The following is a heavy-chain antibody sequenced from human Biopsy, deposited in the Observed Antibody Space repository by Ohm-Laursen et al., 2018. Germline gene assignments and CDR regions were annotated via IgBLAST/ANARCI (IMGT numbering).Heavy chain of an antibody. D-gene: IGHD2/OR15-2a*01. CDR2: IYYSGST. CDR3: ARATNSTGWPFYYFYGMDV. Sequence: SETLSLTCTVSGGSISSEYWRWIRQTSGKGLEWIGYIYYSGSTNYSPSLKRRVTISVDTSKNQFFLRLNSVTAADTVVYYCARATNSTGWPFYYFYGMDVWGQGTTVTVSS. J-gene: IGHJ6*02. V-gene: IGHV4-59*01. CDR1: GGSISSEY.